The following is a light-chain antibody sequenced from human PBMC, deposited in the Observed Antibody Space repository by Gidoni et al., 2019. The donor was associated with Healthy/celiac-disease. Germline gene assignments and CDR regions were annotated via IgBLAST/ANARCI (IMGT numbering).Light chain of an antibody. J-gene: IGKJ1*01. Sequence: DIQMTQSPSSLSASVGDRVTITCRASQSISSYLNWYQQKPGKAPKLLIYAASSLQSGVPSRFSGSGSGTDFTLTSSSLRPEDFATYYCQQSYSTPWTFXXXTKVEIK. CDR2: AAS. CDR1: QSISSY. V-gene: IGKV1-39*01. CDR3: QQSYSTPWT.